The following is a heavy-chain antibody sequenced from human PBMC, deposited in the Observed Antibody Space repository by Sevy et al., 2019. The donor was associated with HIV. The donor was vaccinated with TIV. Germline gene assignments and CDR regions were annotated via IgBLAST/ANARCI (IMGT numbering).Heavy chain of an antibody. V-gene: IGHV3-48*02. CDR3: ARDRGRGEVALDL. CDR2: NTSSSKTI. J-gene: IGHJ5*02. CDR1: GFRFRDYR. Sequence: GGSLRLSCAASGFRFRDYRMNWVRQAPGKGLEWVSYNTSSSKTINYADSVKGRFTNSRDNGRNSLYLQINSLRHEDTAVYYCARDRGRGEVALDLWGQGTLVTVSS. D-gene: IGHD3-10*01.